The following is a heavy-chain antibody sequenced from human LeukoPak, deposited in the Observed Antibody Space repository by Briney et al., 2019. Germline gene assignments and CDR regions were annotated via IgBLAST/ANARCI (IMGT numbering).Heavy chain of an antibody. V-gene: IGHV4-30-4*08. CDR2: IYYSGST. CDR1: VGSISSGDYY. CDR3: ARVVGYSLDY. D-gene: IGHD1-26*01. J-gene: IGHJ4*02. Sequence: PSETLSLTCRVSVGSISSGDYYWSWIRQPPGKGLEWIGYIYYSGSTYYNPSLKSRVTISVDTSKNQFSLKLSSVTAADTAVYYCARVVGYSLDYWGQGTLVTVSS.